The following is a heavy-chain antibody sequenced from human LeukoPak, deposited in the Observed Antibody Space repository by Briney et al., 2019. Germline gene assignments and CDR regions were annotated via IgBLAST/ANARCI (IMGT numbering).Heavy chain of an antibody. V-gene: IGHV3-21*01. CDR3: ASKPRDDSTSDYYYYYMDV. J-gene: IGHJ6*03. D-gene: IGHD6-6*01. CDR1: GFTFSSYS. CDR2: ISSSSSYI. Sequence: GSLRLSCAASGFTFSSYSMNWVRQAPGKGLEWVSSISSSSSYIYYADSVKGRFTISRDNAKNSLYLQMNSLRAEDTAVYYCASKPRDDSTSDYYYYYMDVWGKGTTVTVSS.